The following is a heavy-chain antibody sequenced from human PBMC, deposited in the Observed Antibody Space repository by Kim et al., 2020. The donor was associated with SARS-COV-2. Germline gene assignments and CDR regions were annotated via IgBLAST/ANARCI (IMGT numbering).Heavy chain of an antibody. CDR2: IYSGGNT. D-gene: IGHD3-22*01. CDR3: ATVVFYYDAGYFKN. Sequence: GGSLRLSCAASGYTVTYSYMGWVRQAPGKGLEWVSFIYSGGNTIYADSVKGRLIISRDHSKNTLYLQMNRLRAEDTAVYYCATVVFYYDAGYFKNWGQGTLVIVSS. V-gene: IGHV3-66*01. CDR1: GYTVTYSY. J-gene: IGHJ1*01.